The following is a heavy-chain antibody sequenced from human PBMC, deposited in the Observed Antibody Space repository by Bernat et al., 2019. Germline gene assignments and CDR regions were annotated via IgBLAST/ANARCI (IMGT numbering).Heavy chain of an antibody. Sequence: EVQLLESGGGLVQPGGSLRLSCAASGFTFSSYAMSWVRQAPGKGLEWVSAISVSGGRTYYGDSVKGLFTISRDNSKNTLYLQMNSLSTEDTAVYYCANCPIRATEIDYGGQGTLVTVSS. CDR1: GFTFSSYA. V-gene: IGHV3-23*01. CDR3: ANCPIRATEIDY. D-gene: IGHD5-12*01. J-gene: IGHJ4*02. CDR2: ISVSGGRT.